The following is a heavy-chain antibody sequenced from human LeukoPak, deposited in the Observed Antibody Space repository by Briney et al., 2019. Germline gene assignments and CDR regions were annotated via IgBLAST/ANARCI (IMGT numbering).Heavy chain of an antibody. Sequence: PSETLSLTCTVSGYSISSGFYWGWIRQPPGKGLEWIGSIYHRGSTYYNPSLKSRVTISVDTSKNQFSLKLSSVTAADTAVYYCASYYGDYEDCWGQGTLVTVSS. J-gene: IGHJ4*02. CDR1: GYSISSGFY. CDR2: IYHRGST. CDR3: ASYYGDYEDC. V-gene: IGHV4-38-2*02. D-gene: IGHD4-17*01.